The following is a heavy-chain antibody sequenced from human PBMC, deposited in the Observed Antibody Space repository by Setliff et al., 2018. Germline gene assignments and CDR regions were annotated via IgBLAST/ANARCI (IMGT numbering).Heavy chain of an antibody. J-gene: IGHJ2*01. CDR3: ARDLRYFDWLIENWYCDL. CDR1: GGSISSSSYY. CDR2: IYYSGST. Sequence: SETLSLTCTVSGGSISSSSYYWGWIRQPPGKGLEWIGSIYYSGSTYYNPSLKSRVTISVDTSKNQFSLKLSSVTAADTAVYYCARDLRYFDWLIENWYCDLWGRGTLVTVSS. V-gene: IGHV4-39*07. D-gene: IGHD3-9*01.